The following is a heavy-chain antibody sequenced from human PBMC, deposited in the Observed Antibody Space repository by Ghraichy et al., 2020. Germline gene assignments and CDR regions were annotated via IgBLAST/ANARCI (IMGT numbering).Heavy chain of an antibody. Sequence: GGSLRLSCAASGFVFSSYSMNWVRQAPGKGLEWISYISSYSTTIYYAESVKGRFSISRDNAKNSLDLQMSSLRDEDTAVYYCARDLWFGESRLFDYWGQGALVTVSS. V-gene: IGHV3-48*02. CDR3: ARDLWFGESRLFDY. J-gene: IGHJ4*02. D-gene: IGHD3-10*01. CDR1: GFVFSSYS. CDR2: ISSYSTTI.